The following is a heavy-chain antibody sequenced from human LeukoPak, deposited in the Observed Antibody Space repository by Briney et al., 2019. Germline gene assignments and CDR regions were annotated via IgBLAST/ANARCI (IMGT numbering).Heavy chain of an antibody. CDR2: INPSGGST. CDR1: GYTFTTYY. J-gene: IGHJ4*02. D-gene: IGHD5-24*01. V-gene: IGHV1-46*03. CDR3: ARSVKMPTIVH. Sequence: APVKVSCKASGYTFTTYYMHWVRQAPGQGLRWMGIINPSGGSTSYAQKFQGRVTMTRDTSTSTVYMELSSLRSDDTAIYYCARSVKMPTIVHWGQGTLVTVSS.